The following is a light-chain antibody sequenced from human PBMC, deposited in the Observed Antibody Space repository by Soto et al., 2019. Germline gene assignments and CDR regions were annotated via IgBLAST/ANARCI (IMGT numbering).Light chain of an antibody. CDR3: QQHNSWPWT. V-gene: IGKV3-20*01. CDR1: QSVSNNY. CDR2: GAS. J-gene: IGKJ1*01. Sequence: EIVLTQSPGTLSLSPGEIATLSFRASQSVSNNYLAWYQQKPGQAPRLLIYGASNRATGIPDRFSGSGSGTDFTLTISRLEPEDFAVYYCQQHNSWPWTFGQGTKVDIK.